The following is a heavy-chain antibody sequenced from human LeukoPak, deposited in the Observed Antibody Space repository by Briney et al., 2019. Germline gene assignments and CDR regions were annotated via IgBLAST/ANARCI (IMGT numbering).Heavy chain of an antibody. CDR2: IWYDGSNK. CDR1: GFTFSSYG. D-gene: IGHD1-26*01. J-gene: IGHJ4*02. CDR3: ARERRGGGGSYFDY. V-gene: IGHV3-33*01. Sequence: GGSLRLSCAASGFTFSSYGMHWVRQAPGKGLEWVAVIWYDGSNKYYADSVKGRFTISRDNSKNTLYLQMNSLRAEDTAVYYCARERRGGGGSYFDYWGQGTLVTVSS.